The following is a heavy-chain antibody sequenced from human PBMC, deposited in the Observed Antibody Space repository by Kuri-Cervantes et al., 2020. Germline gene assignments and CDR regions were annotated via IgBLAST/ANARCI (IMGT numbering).Heavy chain of an antibody. J-gene: IGHJ6*02. CDR3: ARDQWLVEGYYGMDV. CDR2: ISSSSSTI. CDR1: GFTFSSYS. Sequence: GESLKISCAASGFTFSSYSMNWVRQAPGKGLEWVSYISSSSSTIYYADSVKGRFTISRDNAKNSLYLQMNSLRNEDTAVYYCARDQWLVEGYYGMDVWGQGPTVTVSS. V-gene: IGHV3-48*02. D-gene: IGHD6-19*01.